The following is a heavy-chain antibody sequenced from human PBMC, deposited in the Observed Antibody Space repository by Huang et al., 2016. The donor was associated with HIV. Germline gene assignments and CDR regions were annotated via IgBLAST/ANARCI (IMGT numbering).Heavy chain of an antibody. CDR2: IFPDEPDT. D-gene: IGHD6-6*01. CDR3: ARRFSSSSGYFDY. J-gene: IGHJ4*02. Sequence: VQLVQSGAEVKKPGESLKISCKGSGYSFSSYWIAWVRQMPGKGREGMGIIFPDEPDTTYRPSFEGQVTISADKSIGTAYLQWSSLKASDTAMYYCARRFSSSSGYFDYWGQGSLVTVSP. V-gene: IGHV5-51*01. CDR1: GYSFSSYW.